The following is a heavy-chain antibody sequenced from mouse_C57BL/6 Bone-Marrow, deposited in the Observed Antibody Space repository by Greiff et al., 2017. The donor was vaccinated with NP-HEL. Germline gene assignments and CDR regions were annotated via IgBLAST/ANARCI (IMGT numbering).Heavy chain of an antibody. D-gene: IGHD1-1*02. V-gene: IGHV5-12*01. CDR3: ARGGWLGAY. Sequence: EVKLVESGGGLVQPGGSLKLSCAASGFTFSDYYMYWVRQTPEKRLEWVAYISNGGGSTYYPDTVKGRFTISRDKAKNTLYLQMSRRKSEDTAMYYCARGGWLGAYWGQGTLVTVSA. J-gene: IGHJ3*01. CDR1: GFTFSDYY. CDR2: ISNGGGST.